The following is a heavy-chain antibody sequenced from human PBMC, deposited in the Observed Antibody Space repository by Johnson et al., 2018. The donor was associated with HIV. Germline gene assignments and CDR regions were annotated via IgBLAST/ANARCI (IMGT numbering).Heavy chain of an antibody. CDR1: GFTFSSYA. V-gene: IGHV3-23*04. J-gene: IGHJ3*02. CDR3: ARVAVSTAAGGVPLDI. D-gene: IGHD2-2*01. CDR2: ISGGGGST. Sequence: VQLVESGGGLVQPGGSLRLSCAASGFTFSSYAMSWVRQAPGKGLAWVSTISGGGGSTYYADSVRGRFIISRDNSKNTLYLQMHSLRAEDTALYFCARVAVSTAAGGVPLDIWGPGTMVTVSA.